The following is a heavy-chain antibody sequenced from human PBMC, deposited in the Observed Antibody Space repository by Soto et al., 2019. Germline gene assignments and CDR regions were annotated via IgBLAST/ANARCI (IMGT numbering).Heavy chain of an antibody. CDR2: ISSSSSYI. CDR1: GFTFSSYS. Sequence: PGGSLRLSCAASGFTFSSYSMNWVRQAPGKGLEWVSSISSSSSYIYYADSVKGRFTISRDNAKNSLYLQMNSLRAEDTAVYYCARDLSARTTVTTWDYYYYYGMDVRAQRTTVTVSS. J-gene: IGHJ6*02. D-gene: IGHD4-17*01. V-gene: IGHV3-21*01. CDR3: ARDLSARTTVTTWDYYYYYGMDV.